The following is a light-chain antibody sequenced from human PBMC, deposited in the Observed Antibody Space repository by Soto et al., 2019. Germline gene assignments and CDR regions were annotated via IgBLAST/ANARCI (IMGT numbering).Light chain of an antibody. CDR2: EVS. CDR1: SSDVGHYNY. CDR3: SSYTSSSPHVV. Sequence: QSALTQPASVSGSPGQSITISCTGTSSDVGHYNYVSWYQQHPGKAPKLMIYEVSNRPSGVSNRFSGSKSGNTASLTISGLQAEDEADYYCSSYTSSSPHVVFGGGTKVTVL. V-gene: IGLV2-14*01. J-gene: IGLJ2*01.